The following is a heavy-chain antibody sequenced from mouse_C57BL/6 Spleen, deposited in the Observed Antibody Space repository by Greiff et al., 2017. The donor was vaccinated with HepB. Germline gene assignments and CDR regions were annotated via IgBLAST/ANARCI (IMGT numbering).Heavy chain of an antibody. CDR3: ASTDWYFDV. CDR2: INPDSSTI. CDR1: GVDFSRYW. J-gene: IGHJ1*03. V-gene: IGHV4-1*01. Sequence: AASGVDFSRYWMSWVRRAPGKGLEWIGEINPDSSTINYAPSLKDKFIISRDNAKNTLYLQMSKVRSEDTALYYCASTDWYFDVWGTGTTVTVSS.